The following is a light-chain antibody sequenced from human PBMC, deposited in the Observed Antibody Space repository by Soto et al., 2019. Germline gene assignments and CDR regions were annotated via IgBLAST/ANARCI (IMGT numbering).Light chain of an antibody. Sequence: PGERATLSCRASQSVSSNLAWYQQKPGQAPRLLIYDASTRAAGIPAGFSGSGSGTEFTLTISSLQSEDSAVYYCHQRSSWPLTFGGGTKVDIK. J-gene: IGKJ4*01. V-gene: IGKV3-15*01. CDR3: HQRSSWPLT. CDR2: DAS. CDR1: QSVSSN.